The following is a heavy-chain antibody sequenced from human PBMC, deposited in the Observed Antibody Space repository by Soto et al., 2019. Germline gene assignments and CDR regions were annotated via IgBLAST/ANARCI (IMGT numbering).Heavy chain of an antibody. Sequence: ASVKVSCKASGYAFTSYGISWVRQATGQGLEWMGWISAYNGSTNYAQKLQGRVTMTTDTSTSTAYMELRSLRSDDTAVYYCARGPYCSGGSCNLYYFDYWGQGTLVTVSS. J-gene: IGHJ4*02. V-gene: IGHV1-18*01. D-gene: IGHD2-15*01. CDR3: ARGPYCSGGSCNLYYFDY. CDR1: GYAFTSYG. CDR2: ISAYNGST.